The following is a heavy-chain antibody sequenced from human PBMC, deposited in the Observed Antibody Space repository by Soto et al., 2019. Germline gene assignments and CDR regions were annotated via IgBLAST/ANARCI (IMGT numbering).Heavy chain of an antibody. Sequence: SETLSLTCTVSGGSISSYYWSWIRQSPGKGLEWIGYMYNTGSTVYNPSFKSRVTISVDTSKNQFSLKLNSVTAADTAVYYCARDLWGYCGTDCYPLDVWGQGTTVTVSS. CDR2: MYNTGST. CDR1: GGSISSYY. J-gene: IGHJ6*02. V-gene: IGHV4-59*01. D-gene: IGHD2-21*02. CDR3: ARDLWGYCGTDCYPLDV.